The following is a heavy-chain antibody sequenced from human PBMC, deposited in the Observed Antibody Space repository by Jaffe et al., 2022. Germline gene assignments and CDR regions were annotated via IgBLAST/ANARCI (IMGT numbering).Heavy chain of an antibody. D-gene: IGHD3-9*01. CDR2: IYWDDDK. CDR3: AHRRPPGTRLRYFDWLWGDYFDY. V-gene: IGHV2-5*02. CDR1: GFSLSTSGVG. Sequence: QITLKESGPTLVKPTQTLTLTCTFSGFSLSTSGVGVGWIRQPPGKALEWLALIYWDDDKRYSPSLKSRLTITKDTSKNQVVLTMTNMDPVDTATYYCAHRRPPGTRLRYFDWLWGDYFDYWGQGTLVTVSS. J-gene: IGHJ4*02.